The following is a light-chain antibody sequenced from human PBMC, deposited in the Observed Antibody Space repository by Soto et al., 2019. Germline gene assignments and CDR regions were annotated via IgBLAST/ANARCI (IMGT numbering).Light chain of an antibody. Sequence: EIVLTQSPGTLSLSPGERATLYCRAIQSVSSSYLAWYQQKPGQATRLIIYDASTRANGIPARFSGSGSGTEFILTISSLQSEDFGVYYCQQYNNWPPITFGQGTRLEIK. V-gene: IGKV3D-15*01. CDR2: DAS. CDR3: QQYNNWPPIT. J-gene: IGKJ5*01. CDR1: QSVSSSY.